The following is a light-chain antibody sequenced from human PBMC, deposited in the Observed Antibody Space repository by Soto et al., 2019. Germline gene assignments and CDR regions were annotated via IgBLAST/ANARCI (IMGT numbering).Light chain of an antibody. CDR2: GVS. CDR1: QSVSSTL. J-gene: IGKJ1*01. V-gene: IGKV3-20*01. CDR3: QHYGDSSWT. Sequence: ELVLTQSPVALSLSSGERATLSCRASQSVSSTLLTWYQQKPGQAPRLLIHGVSSRATGIPDRFSGSGSGTDFTLTISRVEPEDFAVYFCQHYGDSSWTFGQGSRVEIK.